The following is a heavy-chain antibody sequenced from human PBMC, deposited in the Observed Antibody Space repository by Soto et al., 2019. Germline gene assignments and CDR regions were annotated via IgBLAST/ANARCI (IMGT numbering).Heavy chain of an antibody. CDR2: VYWDNDR. CDR1: GFSLATKGVG. CDR3: AHIVITYGGVVGDDAFDV. V-gene: IGHV2-5*02. J-gene: IGHJ3*01. D-gene: IGHD3-16*02. Sequence: QITLKESGPTLVKPTETLTLTCTFSGFSLATKGVGVCWIRQSPGKALEWLAVVYWDNDRRYSPSLTTRLTVTKDSCKIQVALTMTNMDSVDTGTFYCAHIVITYGGVVGDDAFDVWGQGRVVTVSS.